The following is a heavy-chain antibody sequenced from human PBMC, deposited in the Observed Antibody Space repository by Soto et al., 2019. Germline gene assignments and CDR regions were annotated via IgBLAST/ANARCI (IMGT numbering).Heavy chain of an antibody. D-gene: IGHD6-13*01. Sequence: SVKVSCKASGYTFTGYYLHWVRQAPVPGLGWMGWINPNSGGTNYAQKFQGRVTMTRDTSISTAYMEMSRLRSDGTVVYFCARDRLAAAGNWDYYYCGMDVWGQGNMVTVSS. CDR2: INPNSGGT. CDR3: ARDRLAAAGNWDYYYCGMDV. V-gene: IGHV1-2*02. CDR1: GYTFTGYY. J-gene: IGHJ6*01.